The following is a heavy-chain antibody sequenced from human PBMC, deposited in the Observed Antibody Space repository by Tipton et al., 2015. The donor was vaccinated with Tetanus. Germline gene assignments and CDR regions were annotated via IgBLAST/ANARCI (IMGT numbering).Heavy chain of an antibody. CDR3: ARGMAEASNCGGDCYSDY. J-gene: IGHJ4*02. CDR1: GFTFSSYG. Sequence: SLRLSCAASGFTFSSYGMSWVRQAPAKGLEWVSGISGSGDSIYYADSVKGRFTISRDNAKNSLYLQMISLRAEDTAVYSCARGMAEASNCGGDCYSDYWGQGTLVTVSS. V-gene: IGHV3-23*01. D-gene: IGHD2-21*02. CDR2: ISGSGDSI.